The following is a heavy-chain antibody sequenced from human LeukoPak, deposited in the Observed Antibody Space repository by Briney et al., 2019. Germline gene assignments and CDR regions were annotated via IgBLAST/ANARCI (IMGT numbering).Heavy chain of an antibody. V-gene: IGHV1-69*05. CDR3: ARGSIAAAGTGPDYYYYYMDV. CDR2: IIPIFGRA. J-gene: IGHJ6*03. CDR1: GGTFSSYA. Sequence: SVKVSCKASGGTFSSYAISWVRQAPGQGLEWMGGIIPIFGRANYAQKFQGRVTITTVEPTSTAYKELSRLRSEDTAVYYCARGSIAAAGTGPDYYYYYMDVWGKGTTVTVSS. D-gene: IGHD6-13*01.